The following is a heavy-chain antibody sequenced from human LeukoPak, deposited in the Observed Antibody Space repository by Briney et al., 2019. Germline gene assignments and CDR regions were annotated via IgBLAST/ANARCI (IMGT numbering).Heavy chain of an antibody. Sequence: AGGSLRLSCAASGFTFSSYEMNWVRQAPGKGLEWVSYISSSGNAVYFADSVKGRFTISRDNAKNSLYLQMNSLRAEDTAVYYCAKDPSGESYWAEYFQHWGQGTLVTVSS. CDR2: ISSSGNAV. V-gene: IGHV3-48*03. CDR1: GFTFSSYE. J-gene: IGHJ1*01. CDR3: AKDPSGESYWAEYFQH. D-gene: IGHD3-10*01.